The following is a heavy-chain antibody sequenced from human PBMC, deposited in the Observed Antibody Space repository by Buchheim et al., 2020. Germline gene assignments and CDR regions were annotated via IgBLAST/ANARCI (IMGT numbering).Heavy chain of an antibody. V-gene: IGHV3-23*04. J-gene: IGHJ5*02. CDR3: AKGPYYYGSSGSIWFDP. D-gene: IGHD3-22*01. CDR1: GFTFSSYA. Sequence: EVQLVESGGGLVQPGGSLRLSCAASGFTFSSYAMSWVRQAPGKGLEWVSAISGSGGSTYYADSVKGRFTISRDNSKNTLYLQMNRQGAEDTAVYYCAKGPYYYGSSGSIWFDPWGQGTL. CDR2: ISGSGGST.